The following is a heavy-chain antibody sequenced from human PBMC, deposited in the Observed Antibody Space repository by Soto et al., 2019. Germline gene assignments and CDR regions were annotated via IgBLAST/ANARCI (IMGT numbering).Heavy chain of an antibody. J-gene: IGHJ6*02. CDR1: GYSFTTHG. V-gene: IGHV1-18*04. CDR2: ISAYDGDT. CDR3: ARDPPFSGILRGTPLMDV. D-gene: IGHD4-17*01. Sequence: ASVKVSCKAXGYSFTTHGISWVRRAPGHGLEWMGWISAYDGDTHYVQRFQGRLTMTTDTSTSTAYMELRSLTSDDTAVYYCARDPPFSGILRGTPLMDVWGQGTTVTVSS.